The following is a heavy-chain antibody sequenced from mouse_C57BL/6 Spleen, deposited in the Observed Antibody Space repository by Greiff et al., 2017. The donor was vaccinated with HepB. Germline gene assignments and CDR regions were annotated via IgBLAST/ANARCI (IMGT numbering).Heavy chain of an antibody. Sequence: VQLQQSVAELVRPGASVKLSCTASGFNIKNTYLYWVKQRPEQGLEWIGRIDRANGNTKYAPKFQGKATITADTSSNSAYLQLSSLTSEDTANYYSATVVATGNLDYWGQGTTLTVSS. CDR1: GFNIKNTY. V-gene: IGHV14-3*01. CDR2: IDRANGNT. CDR3: ATVVATGNLDY. J-gene: IGHJ2*01. D-gene: IGHD1-1*01.